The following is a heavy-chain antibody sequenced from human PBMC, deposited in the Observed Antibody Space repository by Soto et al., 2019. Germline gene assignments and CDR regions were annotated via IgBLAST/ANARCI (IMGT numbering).Heavy chain of an antibody. CDR1: GFPFGITD. J-gene: IGHJ5*02. D-gene: IGHD3-10*01. V-gene: IGHV3-23*01. CDR3: AKNSGWFNT. CDR2: IDGSGGAT. Sequence: VGSLRLSCAASGFPFGITDMSWVRQAPGKGLEWVSTIDGSGGATRYADSVKGRFTISRDNSKNTVFLQMSSLRADDTAVYYCAKNSGWFNTWGQGTLVTVSS.